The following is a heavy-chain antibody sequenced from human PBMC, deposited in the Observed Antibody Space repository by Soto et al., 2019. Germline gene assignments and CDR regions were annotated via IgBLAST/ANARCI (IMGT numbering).Heavy chain of an antibody. Sequence: QITLKESGPTLVKPTQTLTLTCTFSGFSLSTSGVGVGWIRQPPGKALEWLALIYWDDDKRYSPSLKSRLTITTDTSNNQVVLTITNMDPVDTATYYCAHSRCGGDCSPVDIWGQGTMVTVSS. D-gene: IGHD2-21*01. CDR1: GFSLSTSGVG. J-gene: IGHJ3*02. CDR3: AHSRCGGDCSPVDI. V-gene: IGHV2-5*02. CDR2: IYWDDDK.